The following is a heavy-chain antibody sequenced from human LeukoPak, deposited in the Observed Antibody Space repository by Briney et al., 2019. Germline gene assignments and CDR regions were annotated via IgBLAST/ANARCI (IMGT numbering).Heavy chain of an antibody. CDR2: VYSNNST. Sequence: GGSLRLSCAASGFTVSRNYMTWVRQAPGKGLEWVSVVYSNNSTYYADSVKGRFTISRDSSNNTLYLQMNSLRVEDTAIYYCARGINMMIVAPGYWGQGTLVTVSS. V-gene: IGHV3-53*01. CDR1: GFTVSRNY. CDR3: ARGINMMIVAPGY. D-gene: IGHD3-22*01. J-gene: IGHJ4*02.